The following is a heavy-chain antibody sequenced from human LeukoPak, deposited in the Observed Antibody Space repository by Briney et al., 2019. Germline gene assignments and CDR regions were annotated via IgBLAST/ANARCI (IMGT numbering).Heavy chain of an antibody. D-gene: IGHD3-3*01. CDR1: GYSFTSYW. CDR3: ARHHDPIYDSRAFHI. V-gene: IGHV5-51*01. Sequence: GESLKISCKGSGYSFTSYWIGWVRQMPGKGLEWMGIIYPGDSDTRYSPSFQGQVTISADKSISTAYLQWSSLKASDTAMYYCARHHDPIYDSRAFHIWGQGTMVTASS. J-gene: IGHJ3*02. CDR2: IYPGDSDT.